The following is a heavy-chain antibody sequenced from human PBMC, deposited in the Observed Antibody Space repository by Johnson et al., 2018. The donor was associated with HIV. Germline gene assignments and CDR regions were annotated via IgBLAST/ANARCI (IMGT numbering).Heavy chain of an antibody. V-gene: IGHV3-48*03. J-gene: IGHJ3*02. CDR2: ISSSGSTI. D-gene: IGHD5-24*01. CDR1: GFTFSSYE. Sequence: VQLVESGGGLVQPGGSLRLSCAASGFTFSSYEMNWVRQAPGKGLEWVSYISSSGSTIYYADSVKGRFTISRDNAKNSLYLQMNSLRAEDTAVYYCAREVRRWLQFDAFDIWGQGTMVTVSS. CDR3: AREVRRWLQFDAFDI.